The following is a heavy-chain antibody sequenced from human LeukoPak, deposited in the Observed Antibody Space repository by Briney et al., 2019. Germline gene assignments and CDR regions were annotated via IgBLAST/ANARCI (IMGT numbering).Heavy chain of an antibody. J-gene: IGHJ4*02. D-gene: IGHD1-26*01. Sequence: GGSLRLSCAASAFTLTTYSMSWVRQAPGKGLEWVSYISGSSTTIYYADSVKGRFTISRDNAKNSLYLQMSSLRDEDTAVYYCARTVGATMGGGPIDYWGQGTLVTVSS. CDR1: AFTLTTYS. V-gene: IGHV3-48*02. CDR3: ARTVGATMGGGPIDY. CDR2: ISGSSTTI.